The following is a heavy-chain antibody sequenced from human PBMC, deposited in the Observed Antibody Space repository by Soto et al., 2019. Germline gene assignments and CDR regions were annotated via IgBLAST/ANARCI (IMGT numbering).Heavy chain of an antibody. CDR3: ARGRGYGDYFYFDD. J-gene: IGHJ4*02. D-gene: IGHD4-17*01. CDR1: GFTFSSYW. V-gene: IGHV3-74*01. Sequence: GGSLRLSCAASGFTFSSYWIHWVRQAPGKGLVWVSRIGSDGSPTRYADSVKGRFTISRDNAKNTLYLQMSSLRAEDTAVYYCARGRGYGDYFYFDDWGQGTLVPVSS. CDR2: IGSDGSPT.